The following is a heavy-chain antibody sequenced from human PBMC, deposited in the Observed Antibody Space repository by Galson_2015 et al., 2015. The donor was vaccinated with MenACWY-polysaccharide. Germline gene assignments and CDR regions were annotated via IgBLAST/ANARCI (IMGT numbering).Heavy chain of an antibody. CDR3: ARDTGGSDY. V-gene: IGHV3-21*01. J-gene: IGHJ4*02. CDR1: GYTFTSYA. CDR2: ISSSASYI. D-gene: IGHD3-16*01. Sequence: SCKASGYTFTSYAMFWVRQAPGKGLEWVSIISSSASYIYYADSVKGRFTISRDNAKNSLYLQMNSLRAEDTAIYYCARDTGGSDYWGQGTLVTVSS.